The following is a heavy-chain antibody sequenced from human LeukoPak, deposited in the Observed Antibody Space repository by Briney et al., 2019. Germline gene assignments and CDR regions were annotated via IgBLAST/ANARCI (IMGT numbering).Heavy chain of an antibody. CDR3: ARDRGDYYDILTGYPGGMDV. J-gene: IGHJ6*02. CDR2: INPNSGGT. Sequence: GASVKVSCKASGYTFTGYYIHWVRQAPGQGLEWMGWINPNSGGTNYAQKFQGRVTMTRDTSISTAHMELSRLRSDDTAVYYCARDRGDYYDILTGYPGGMDVWGQGTTVTVSS. CDR1: GYTFTGYY. D-gene: IGHD3-9*01. V-gene: IGHV1-2*02.